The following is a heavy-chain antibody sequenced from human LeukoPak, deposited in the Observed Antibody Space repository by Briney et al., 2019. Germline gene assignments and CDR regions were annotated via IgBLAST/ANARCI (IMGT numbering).Heavy chain of an antibody. CDR2: IYSGGST. J-gene: IGHJ4*02. CDR3: ARDSSGWYGGGFDY. D-gene: IGHD6-19*01. CDR1: GFTVSSNY. V-gene: IGHV3-53*01. Sequence: GGSLRLSCAASGFTVSSNYMSWVRQAPGKGLEWVSVIYSGGSTYYADSVKGRFTISRDNSKNTLYLQMNSLRAEDTAVYYCARDSSGWYGGGFDYWGQGTLVTVSS.